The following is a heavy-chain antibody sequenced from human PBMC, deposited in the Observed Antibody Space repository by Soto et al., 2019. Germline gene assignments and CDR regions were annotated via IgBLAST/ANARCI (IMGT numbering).Heavy chain of an antibody. CDR3: ARDADRYSGSYFPIGY. Sequence: ASVKVSCKASGGTFSSYAISWVRQAPGQGLEWMGGIIPIFGTANCAQKFQGRVTITADESTSTAYMELSSLRSEDTAVYYCARDADRYSGSYFPIGYWGQGTLVTASS. J-gene: IGHJ4*02. D-gene: IGHD1-26*01. CDR1: GGTFSSYA. CDR2: IIPIFGTA. V-gene: IGHV1-69*13.